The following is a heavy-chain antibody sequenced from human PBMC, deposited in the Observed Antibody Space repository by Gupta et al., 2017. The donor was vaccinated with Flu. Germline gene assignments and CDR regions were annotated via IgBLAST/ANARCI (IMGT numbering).Heavy chain of an antibody. CDR2: ISFDGSNK. J-gene: IGHJ4*02. V-gene: IGHV3-33*01. CDR1: NYG. CDR3: ARRTAGSPSLWGVDY. Sequence: NYGMHWVRQAPGKGLEWVAVISFDGSNKYYADSGKGRFTISRDNSKNTLYLQMNSLRAEDTALYYCARRTAGSPSLWGVDYWGQGTLVTVSS. D-gene: IGHD6-6*01.